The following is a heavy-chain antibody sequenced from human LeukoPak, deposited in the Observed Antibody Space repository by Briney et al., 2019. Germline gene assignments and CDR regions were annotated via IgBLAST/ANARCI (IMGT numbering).Heavy chain of an antibody. D-gene: IGHD3-9*01. J-gene: IGHJ4*02. Sequence: ASVKGSCKASWYTFINYDIKWVRQATGQGVGWIGWVNPNSGNIGFAQKFQGRVTMTRNTPISTAYMELSSLRSEDTAVYYCARREYDILTGYSSFDYWGQGTLVTVSS. CDR3: ARREYDILTGYSSFDY. CDR2: VNPNSGNI. CDR1: WYTFINYD. V-gene: IGHV1-8*01.